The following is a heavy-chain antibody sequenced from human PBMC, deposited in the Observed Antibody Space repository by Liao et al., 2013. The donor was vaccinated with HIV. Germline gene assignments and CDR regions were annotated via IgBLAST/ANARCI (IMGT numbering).Heavy chain of an antibody. V-gene: IGHV4-39*07. CDR2: VNHSGST. CDR1: GGSIRNSNYY. Sequence: QLQLQESGPGLVKPSGTLSLTCNVSGGSIRNSNYYWVWIRQTPTGRGWSGLGKVNHSGSTNYNPSLKSRVTISVDTSKNQFSLNLSSVTAADTAFYYCARRNYYGSGSYHRGYFDYWGQGTLVTVSS. CDR3: ARRNYYGSGSYHRGYFDY. D-gene: IGHD3-10*01. J-gene: IGHJ4*02.